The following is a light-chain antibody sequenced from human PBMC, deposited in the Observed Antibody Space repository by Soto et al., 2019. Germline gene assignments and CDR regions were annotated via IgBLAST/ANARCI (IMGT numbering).Light chain of an antibody. J-gene: IGKJ1*01. CDR1: QSISRY. Sequence: DIQMTQSPSSLFASVGDRVTITCRASQSISRYLHWYQQKPGKAPNLLIYNASNLQSGVPSRFSGSGSGTDFTLTISTLQPEDFATYYCQQSYSAPWTFGQGTKVDIK. CDR3: QQSYSAPWT. CDR2: NAS. V-gene: IGKV1-39*01.